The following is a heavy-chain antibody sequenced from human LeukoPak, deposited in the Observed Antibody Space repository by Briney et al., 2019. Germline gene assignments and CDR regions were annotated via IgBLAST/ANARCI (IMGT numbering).Heavy chain of an antibody. V-gene: IGHV3-23*01. CDR2: ISGSGGST. J-gene: IGHJ4*02. CDR1: GFTFSSYA. Sequence: GGSLRLSCAASGFTFSSYAMSWVRQAPGKGLEWVSAISGSGGSTYYADSVKGRFTISRDNSKNTLYLQMNSLRAEDTAVYYCAKSPYYDILTGYYRTLYYFDYRGQGTLVTVSS. D-gene: IGHD3-9*01. CDR3: AKSPYYDILTGYYRTLYYFDY.